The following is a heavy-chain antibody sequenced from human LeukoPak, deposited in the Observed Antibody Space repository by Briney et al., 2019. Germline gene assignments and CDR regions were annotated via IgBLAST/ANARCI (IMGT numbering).Heavy chain of an antibody. J-gene: IGHJ6*02. CDR3: ARVTRSTIFGVAQAYYGMDV. CDR1: GYTFTSYD. V-gene: IGHV1-8*01. Sequence: ASVKVSCTASGYTFTSYDINWVRQATGQGLEWMGWMNPNSGNTGYAQKFQGRVTMTRNTSISTAYMELSSLRSEDTAVYYCARVTRSTIFGVAQAYYGMDVWGQGTTVTVSS. D-gene: IGHD3-3*01. CDR2: MNPNSGNT.